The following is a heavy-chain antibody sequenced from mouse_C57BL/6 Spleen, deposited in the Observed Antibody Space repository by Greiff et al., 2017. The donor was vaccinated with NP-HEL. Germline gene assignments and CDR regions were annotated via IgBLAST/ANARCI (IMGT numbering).Heavy chain of an antibody. Sequence: EVKLVESGPELVKPGASVKISCKASGYSFTGYYMNWVKQSPEKSLEWIGEINPSTGGTTYNQKFKAKATLTVDKSSSTAYMQLKSLTSEDSAVYYCARWTTVVAFDYWGQGTTLTVSS. CDR2: INPSTGGT. V-gene: IGHV1-42*01. CDR3: ARWTTVVAFDY. J-gene: IGHJ2*01. CDR1: GYSFTGYY. D-gene: IGHD1-1*01.